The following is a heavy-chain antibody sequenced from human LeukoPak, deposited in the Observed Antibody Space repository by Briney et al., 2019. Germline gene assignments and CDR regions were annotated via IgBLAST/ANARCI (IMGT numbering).Heavy chain of an antibody. Sequence: GGSLRLSCAASGFTFSSYAMNWVRQAPGKGLEWVSFISGSGDTTYYADSVKGRFTISGDSSKNTLYLQMNSLRAEDTAVYYCAKSRGESRGASNYWGQGTLVTVSS. CDR1: GFTFSSYA. J-gene: IGHJ4*02. CDR2: ISGSGDTT. D-gene: IGHD1-26*01. V-gene: IGHV3-23*01. CDR3: AKSRGESRGASNY.